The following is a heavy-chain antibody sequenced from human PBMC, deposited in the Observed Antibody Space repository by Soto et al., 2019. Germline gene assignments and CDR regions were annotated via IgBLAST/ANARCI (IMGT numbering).Heavy chain of an antibody. V-gene: IGHV3-74*01. CDR2: INSDGSST. Sequence: EVQLVESGGGLVQPGGSLRLSCAASGVTFSSYWMHWVRQAPGKGLVWVSRINSDGSSTSYADSVKGRFTISRDNAKNTLYLQMNSLRAEDTAVYYCARARSGSYGEYYYGMDVWGQGTTFTVS. J-gene: IGHJ6*02. CDR3: ARARSGSYGEYYYGMDV. CDR1: GVTFSSYW. D-gene: IGHD1-26*01.